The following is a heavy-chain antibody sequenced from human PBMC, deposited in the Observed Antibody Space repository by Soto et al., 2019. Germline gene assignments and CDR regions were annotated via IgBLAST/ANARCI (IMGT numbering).Heavy chain of an antibody. D-gene: IGHD2-15*01. V-gene: IGHV1-8*01. CDR3: ARGRGLAYCSGGRCYYYGMDV. CDR1: GYTFTSYD. CDR2: MNPNSGNT. Sequence: ASVKVSCKASGYTFTSYDINWVRQATGQGLEWMGWMNPNSGNTGYAQKFQGRVTMTRNTSISTAYMELSSLRSEDTAVYYCARGRGLAYCSGGRCYYYGMDVWGQGTTVTVSS. J-gene: IGHJ6*02.